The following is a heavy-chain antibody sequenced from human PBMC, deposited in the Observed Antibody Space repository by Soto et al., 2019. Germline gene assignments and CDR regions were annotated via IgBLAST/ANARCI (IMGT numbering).Heavy chain of an antibody. D-gene: IGHD2-21*02. J-gene: IGHJ4*02. V-gene: IGHV4-30-2*01. CDR3: ARFRGTAILDY. CDR2: LYHTGNT. Sequence: PSETLSLTCAVSGGSISSGGYSWSWIRQPPGKALEWIAYLYHTGNTYYHPSLESRVTMSVDTSKNQFSLKLTSVTAAETAVYYCARFRGTAILDYWGQGALVTVSS. CDR1: GGSISSGGYS.